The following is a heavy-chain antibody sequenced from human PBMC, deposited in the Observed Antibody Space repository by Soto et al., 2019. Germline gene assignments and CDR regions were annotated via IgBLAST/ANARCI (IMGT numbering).Heavy chain of an antibody. Sequence: EVQLVESGGGLVQPGGSLRLSCVASGFTVSSNYMNWVRQDPGKGLEWVSVIYRGGRTYYADSVKGRFTISRDNSKNTLYLQMNSLRAEDTAVYYCARDRAPYYYGMDVWGQGTTVTVSS. CDR3: ARDRAPYYYGMDV. CDR2: IYRGGRT. J-gene: IGHJ6*02. V-gene: IGHV3-66*01. CDR1: GFTVSSNY.